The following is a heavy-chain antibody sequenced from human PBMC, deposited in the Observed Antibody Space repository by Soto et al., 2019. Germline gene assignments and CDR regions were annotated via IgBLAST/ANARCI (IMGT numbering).Heavy chain of an antibody. V-gene: IGHV1-69*12. Sequence: QVQLVQSGAEVKKPGSSVKVSCKASGGTFSSYAISWVRQAPGQGLEWMGGIIPIFGTANYAQKFQGRVTSPADESTSTAYMELSSLRSEDTAVYYCARSGSGWYYFDYWGQGTLVTVSS. D-gene: IGHD6-19*01. CDR1: GGTFSSYA. CDR2: IIPIFGTA. J-gene: IGHJ4*02. CDR3: ARSGSGWYYFDY.